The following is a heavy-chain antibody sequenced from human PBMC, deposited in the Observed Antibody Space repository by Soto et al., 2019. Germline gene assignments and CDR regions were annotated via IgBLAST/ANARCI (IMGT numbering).Heavy chain of an antibody. J-gene: IGHJ5*02. Sequence: GGSLRLSCAASGFTFSSYWMHWVRQAPGKGLVWVSRINSDGSSTSYADSVKGRFTISRDNAKNTLYLQMNSLRAEDTAVYYCARPANIAVAGLNWFDPWGQGTLVTVSS. V-gene: IGHV3-74*01. CDR1: GFTFSSYW. CDR3: ARPANIAVAGLNWFDP. CDR2: INSDGSST. D-gene: IGHD6-19*01.